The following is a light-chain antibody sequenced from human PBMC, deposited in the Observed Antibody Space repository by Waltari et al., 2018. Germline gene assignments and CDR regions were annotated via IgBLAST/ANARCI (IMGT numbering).Light chain of an antibody. Sequence: DIQMTQSPSTLSASVGDRVTITCRASQSISSWLAWYQQKPGKAPKLLIYKASSLGSGVPSRFSGSGSGTEFTLTISSLQPDDFATYYCQQYNNYPFTFGPGTKVDIK. CDR1: QSISSW. V-gene: IGKV1-5*03. CDR3: QQYNNYPFT. CDR2: KAS. J-gene: IGKJ3*01.